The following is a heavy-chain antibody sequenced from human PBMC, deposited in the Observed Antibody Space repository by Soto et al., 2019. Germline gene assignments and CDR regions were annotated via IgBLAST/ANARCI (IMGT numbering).Heavy chain of an antibody. CDR1: GFSLSTNGVG. V-gene: IGHV2-5*01. D-gene: IGHD1-20*01. CDR2: VYWNDDK. J-gene: IGHJ4*01. CDR3: AHRHFNNLAFFDY. Sequence: SGPTLVNPTQTLTLTCTVSGFSLSTNGVGVGWIRQPPGKALEWLAIVYWNDDKRYSPSLESRLTIARDASKNQVVLTMTNVDPVDTATYYCAHRHFNNLAFFDYRGQRSLVPVSS.